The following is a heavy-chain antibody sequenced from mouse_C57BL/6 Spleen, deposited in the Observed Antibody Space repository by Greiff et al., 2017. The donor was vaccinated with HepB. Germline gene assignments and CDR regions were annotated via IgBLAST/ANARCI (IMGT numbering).Heavy chain of an antibody. J-gene: IGHJ2*01. Sequence: QVQLQQPGAELVKPGASVKLSCKASGYTFTSYWMHWVKQRPGQGLEWIGMIHPNSGSTNYNEKFKSKATLTVDKSSSTAYMQLSSLTSEDSAVYYCARGTAQATWYFDYWGQGTTRTVSS. V-gene: IGHV1-64*01. D-gene: IGHD3-2*02. CDR1: GYTFTSYW. CDR3: ARGTAQATWYFDY. CDR2: IHPNSGST.